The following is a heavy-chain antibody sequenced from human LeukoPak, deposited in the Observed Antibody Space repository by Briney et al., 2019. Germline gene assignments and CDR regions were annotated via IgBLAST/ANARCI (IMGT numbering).Heavy chain of an antibody. CDR2: VGGGPDI. D-gene: IGHD1-1*01. Sequence: GSLRLSCVASGFSFNIYGMSWVRQAPGKGLEWVSSVGGGPDIHHADSVKGRFTGSRDDAKSTVYLQMNSLRVEDTAIYFCAKYATAGNGIWDQFVSWGQGTLVTVSS. V-gene: IGHV3-23*01. CDR3: AKYATAGNGIWDQFVS. J-gene: IGHJ5*02. CDR1: GFSFNIYG.